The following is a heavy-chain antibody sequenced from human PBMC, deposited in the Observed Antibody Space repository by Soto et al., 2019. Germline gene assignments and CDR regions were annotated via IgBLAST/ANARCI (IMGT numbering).Heavy chain of an antibody. CDR1: GFTFSSFN. CDR2: ISRSSSVI. Sequence: EVQLVESGGGLVQPGGSLRLSCAASGFTFSSFNMNWVRQAPGKGLEWVSYISRSSSVIYYADSVKGRFTVSRDNAENSLELQMNSLREEGKGVDYWARGIYSTSSGGAYFDYWGQGTLVTVSS. V-gene: IGHV3-48*02. D-gene: IGHD6-6*01. J-gene: IGHJ4*02. CDR3: ARGIYSTSSGGAYFDY.